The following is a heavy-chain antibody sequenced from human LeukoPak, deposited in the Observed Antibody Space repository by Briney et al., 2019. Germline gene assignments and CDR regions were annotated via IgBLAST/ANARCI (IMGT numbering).Heavy chain of an antibody. V-gene: IGHV3-74*01. CDR1: GFTFSSYW. CDR3: ARARNTAENWFDP. CDR2: INSDGSST. J-gene: IGHJ5*02. D-gene: IGHD5-18*01. Sequence: PGGSLRLSCAASGFTFSSYWMHWVRQAPGKGLVWVSRINSDGSSTSYADSVKGRFTISRDNAKNTLYLQMNSLRAEDTAVYYCARARNTAENWFDPWGQGTLVTVSS.